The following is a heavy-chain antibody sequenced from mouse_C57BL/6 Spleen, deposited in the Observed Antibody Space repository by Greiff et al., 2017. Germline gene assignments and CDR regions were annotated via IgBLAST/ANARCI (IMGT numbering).Heavy chain of an antibody. CDR2: INYDGSST. V-gene: IGHV5-16*01. CDR1: GFTFSDYY. Sequence: EVQLMESEGGLVQPGSSMKLSCTASGFTFSDYYMAWVRQVPEKGLEWVANINYDGSSTYYLDSLKSRFIISSANAKNILYLQMSSLKSEDTATYYCARGGLTTVVAPFDYWGQGTTLTVSS. D-gene: IGHD1-1*01. J-gene: IGHJ2*01. CDR3: ARGGLTTVVAPFDY.